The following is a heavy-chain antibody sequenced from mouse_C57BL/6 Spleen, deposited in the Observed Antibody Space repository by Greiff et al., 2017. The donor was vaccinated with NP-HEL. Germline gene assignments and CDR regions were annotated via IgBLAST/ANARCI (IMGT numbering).Heavy chain of an antibody. CDR3: ARRSNYVDCDV. Sequence: VQLQQPGAELVKPGASVKLSCKASGYTFTSYWMHWVKQRPGQGLEWIGMIHPNSGSTNYNEKFKSKATLTVEKSSSTAYMQLSSLTSEDSAVYYCARRSNYVDCDVWGTGTTVTVSS. V-gene: IGHV1-64*01. J-gene: IGHJ1*03. CDR2: IHPNSGST. CDR1: GYTFTSYW. D-gene: IGHD2-5*01.